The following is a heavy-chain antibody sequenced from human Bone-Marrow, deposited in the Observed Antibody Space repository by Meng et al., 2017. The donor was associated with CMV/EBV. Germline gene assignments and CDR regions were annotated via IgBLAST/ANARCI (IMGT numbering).Heavy chain of an antibody. D-gene: IGHD1-1*01. CDR3: ARRGWNWDDGNHYFDY. CDR2: ISSSSTYI. J-gene: IGHJ4*02. Sequence: GGSLRLSCAASGFGFSSYSMAWVRQAPGKGPEWVSSISSSSTYIYFADSVKGRFTISRDNSKKSVYLHMNDLRAEDTAVYFCARRGWNWDDGNHYFDYWGQGALVTVSS. CDR1: GFGFSSYS. V-gene: IGHV3-21*01.